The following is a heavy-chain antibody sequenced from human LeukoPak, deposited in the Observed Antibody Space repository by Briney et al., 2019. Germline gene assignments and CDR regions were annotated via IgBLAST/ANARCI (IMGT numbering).Heavy chain of an antibody. D-gene: IGHD6-19*01. J-gene: IGHJ4*02. CDR1: GFTFSSYA. CDR3: AKRWLSSSFDY. V-gene: IGHV3-23*01. CDR2: ISGSGGST. Sequence: GGSLRLSCAASGFTFSSYAMSWVRQAPGKGLEWVSAISGSGGSTYYADSVKGRSTISRDNSKNTLYLQMNSLKAEDTAVYYCAKRWLSSSFDYWGQGTLVTVSS.